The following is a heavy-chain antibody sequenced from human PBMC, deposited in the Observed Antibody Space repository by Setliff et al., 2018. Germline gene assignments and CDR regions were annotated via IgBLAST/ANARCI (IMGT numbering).Heavy chain of an antibody. D-gene: IGHD3-22*01. J-gene: IGHJ4*02. CDR1: GFTFSNSD. Sequence: GGSLRLSCAASGFTFSNSDMNWVRQAPGKGLEWVSGVSWNGSRTHYADSVKGRFTISRDNAKNSLYLQMNSLRAEDTAVYYCARDRSHNYYDSSGYSPEKWGQGTLVTVSS. CDR2: VSWNGSRT. V-gene: IGHV3-35*01. CDR3: ARDRSHNYYDSSGYSPEK.